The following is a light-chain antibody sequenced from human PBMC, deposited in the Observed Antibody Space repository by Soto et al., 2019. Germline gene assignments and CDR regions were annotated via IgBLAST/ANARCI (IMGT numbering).Light chain of an antibody. CDR2: DVT. J-gene: IGLJ1*01. CDR1: SSGVGGYDY. Sequence: QSVLTQPRSVSGSPGQSVTISCTGTSSGVGGYDYVSWYQQHPGKAPKLMIYDVTERPSGVPDRFSGSKSGNTASLTISGLQAEDEADYYCCSYACSYTFEVFGTGTKLTVL. CDR3: CSYACSYTFEV. V-gene: IGLV2-11*01.